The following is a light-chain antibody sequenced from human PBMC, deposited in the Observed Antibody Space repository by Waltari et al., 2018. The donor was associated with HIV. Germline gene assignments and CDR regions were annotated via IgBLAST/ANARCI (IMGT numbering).Light chain of an antibody. J-gene: IGLJ2*01. CDR3: QSYDSSLSGYVV. Sequence: QSALPPPPSVYRAPRPRPTISRTSSSSHTRPAYDVPCSQQLPGTAPKLLIYGNSNRPSGVPDRFSGSKSGTSASLAITGLQAEDEADYYCQSYDSSLSGYVVFGGGTKLTVL. CDR2: GNS. V-gene: IGLV1-40*01. CDR1: SSHTRPAYD.